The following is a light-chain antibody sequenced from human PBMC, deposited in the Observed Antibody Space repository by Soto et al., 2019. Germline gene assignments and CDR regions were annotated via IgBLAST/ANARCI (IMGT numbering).Light chain of an antibody. CDR2: AAS. CDR3: QQSYATVRT. CDR1: QGISTF. V-gene: IGKV1-39*01. Sequence: EIPITQPLSSVSTSSGDRVNITCRASQGISTFLNWYQQKPGKAPRLLIYAASRLQSGVPARFTGSGAETDFTLTITSLQPEDFGIYYCQQSYATVRTFGGGTKVDI. J-gene: IGKJ4*01.